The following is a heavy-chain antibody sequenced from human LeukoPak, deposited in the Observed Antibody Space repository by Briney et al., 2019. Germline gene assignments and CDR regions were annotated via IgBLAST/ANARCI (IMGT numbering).Heavy chain of an antibody. CDR2: IYHSGST. V-gene: IGHV4-4*02. D-gene: IGHD1-26*01. CDR3: ARSRIVGATRTAAFDI. J-gene: IGHJ3*02. Sequence: PSETLSLTCAVSGGSISSSNWWSWVRQPPGKGLEWIGEIYHSGSTNYNPSLKSRVTISVDKSKNQFSLKLSSVTAADTAVYYCARSRIVGATRTAAFDIWGQGTMVTVSS. CDR1: GGSISSSNW.